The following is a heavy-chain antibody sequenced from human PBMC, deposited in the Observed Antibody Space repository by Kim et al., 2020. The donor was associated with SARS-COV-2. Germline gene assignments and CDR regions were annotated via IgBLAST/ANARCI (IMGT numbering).Heavy chain of an antibody. D-gene: IGHD6-13*01. V-gene: IGHV3-21*01. Sequence: YADSVKGRFTISRDNAKNSRYLQMNSLRAEDTAVYYCAGGGNSTNGWFDPWGQGTLVTVSS. CDR3: AGGGNSTNGWFDP. J-gene: IGHJ5*02.